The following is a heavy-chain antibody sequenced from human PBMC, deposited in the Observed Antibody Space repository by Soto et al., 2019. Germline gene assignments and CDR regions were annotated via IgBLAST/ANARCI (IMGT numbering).Heavy chain of an antibody. CDR2: IDNSGTTM. D-gene: IGHD6-19*01. CDR3: ARAGGSGWSLDF. Sequence: GGSLRLSCAASVFAFSDYYMAWIRQAPGKGLEWVSYIDNSGTTMNYADSVKGRFTISRDNAKNSLYLQMNSLRADDTAVYYCARAGGSGWSLDFGGRGTLVTVSS. CDR1: VFAFSDYY. V-gene: IGHV3-11*01. J-gene: IGHJ4*02.